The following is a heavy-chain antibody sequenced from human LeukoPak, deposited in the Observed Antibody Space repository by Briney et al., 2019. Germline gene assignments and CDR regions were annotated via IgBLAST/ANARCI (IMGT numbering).Heavy chain of an antibody. J-gene: IGHJ6*04. CDR3: AGKFFFDSGVLFFGENVFNI. V-gene: IGHV4-59*12. Sequence: SETLSLTCTVSGGALSSYHWSWIRQSPGRGLEWLGHISYRGNTDYNPALKSRVTISVDMFYNQFSLKLSSVTAADTAVYYCAGKFFFDSGVLFFGENVFNIGGKGKRVTVSS. CDR1: GGALSSYH. D-gene: IGHD2-15*01. CDR2: ISYRGNT.